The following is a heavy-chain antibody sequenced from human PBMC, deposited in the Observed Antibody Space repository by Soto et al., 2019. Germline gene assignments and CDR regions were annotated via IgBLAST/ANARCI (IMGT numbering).Heavy chain of an antibody. CDR2: INHSGST. J-gene: IGHJ4*02. V-gene: IGHV4-34*01. Sequence: QVQLQQWGAGLLKPSETLSLTCAVYGGSFSGYYWSWIRQPPGKGLEWIGEINHSGSTNYNPSLKSRATISVGTSKNQSSLKLSSVTAADTAVYYCAREYGDYGVIDYWGQGTLVTVSS. D-gene: IGHD4-17*01. CDR1: GGSFSGYY. CDR3: AREYGDYGVIDY.